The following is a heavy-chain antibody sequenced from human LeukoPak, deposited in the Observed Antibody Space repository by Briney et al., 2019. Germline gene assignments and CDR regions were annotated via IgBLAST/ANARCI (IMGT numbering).Heavy chain of an antibody. V-gene: IGHV4-30-4*08. D-gene: IGHD1-26*01. CDR1: GGSISSGGYY. J-gene: IGHJ4*02. CDR3: AREVVGATRYDY. CDR2: IYYSGST. Sequence: SETLSLTCTVSGGSISSGGYYWSWIRQHPGKGLEWIGYIYYSGSTYYNPSLKSRLIISVDTSKNQFSLKLSSVTAADTAVYYCAREVVGATRYDYWGQGTLVTVSS.